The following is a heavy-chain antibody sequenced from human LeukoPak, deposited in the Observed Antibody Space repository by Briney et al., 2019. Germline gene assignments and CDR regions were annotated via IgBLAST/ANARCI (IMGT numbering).Heavy chain of an antibody. V-gene: IGHV1-2*02. D-gene: IGHD3-22*01. CDR2: INPNSGGT. Sequence: ASVKVSCKASGYTFTGYYMHWVRQAPGQGLEWMGWINPNSGGTNYAQKFQGRVTMTRGTSISTAYMELSRLRSDDTAVYYCARVFYDSSGSLDAFDIWGQGTMVTVSS. J-gene: IGHJ3*02. CDR3: ARVFYDSSGSLDAFDI. CDR1: GYTFTGYY.